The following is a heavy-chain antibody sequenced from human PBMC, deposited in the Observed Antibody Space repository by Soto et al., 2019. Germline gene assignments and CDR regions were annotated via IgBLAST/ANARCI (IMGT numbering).Heavy chain of an antibody. CDR3: QGHYGKGMDSDY. CDR2: INSDGSST. J-gene: IGHJ4*02. V-gene: IGHV3-74*01. Sequence: GGSLRLPCAASGFTFSSYWMHWVRQAPGKGLVWVSRINSDGSSTSYADSVKGRFTISRDNAKNTLYLQMNSLRAEDTAVYYCQGHYGKGMDSDYWGQGTLVTVSS. D-gene: IGHD4-17*01. CDR1: GFTFSSYW.